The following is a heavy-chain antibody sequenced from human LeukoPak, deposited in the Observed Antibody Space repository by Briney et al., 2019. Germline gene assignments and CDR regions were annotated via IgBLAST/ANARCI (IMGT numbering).Heavy chain of an antibody. CDR1: GYTFTSYG. V-gene: IGHV1-18*01. D-gene: IGHD3-22*01. J-gene: IGHJ4*02. CDR3: ARGITDDSSGYDS. CDR2: ISAYNGNT. Sequence: VASVKVSCKASGYTFTSYGISWVRHTPGQGLEWMGWISAYNGNTNYAQKLQGRVTMTTDTSTSTAYMELRRLRSDDTAVYYCARGITDDSSGYDSWGQGTLVTVSS.